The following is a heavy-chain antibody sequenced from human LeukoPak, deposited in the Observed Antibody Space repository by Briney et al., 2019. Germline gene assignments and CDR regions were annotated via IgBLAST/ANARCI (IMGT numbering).Heavy chain of an antibody. J-gene: IGHJ3*02. CDR1: GGTFSSYA. Sequence: SVKVSCKASGGTFSSYAISWVRQAPGQGLEWMGGIIPIFGTANYAQKFQGRVTITTDESTSTAYMELSSLRSEDTAVYYCARGYSYGLGAFDIWGQGTMVTVSS. D-gene: IGHD5-18*01. V-gene: IGHV1-69*05. CDR2: IIPIFGTA. CDR3: ARGYSYGLGAFDI.